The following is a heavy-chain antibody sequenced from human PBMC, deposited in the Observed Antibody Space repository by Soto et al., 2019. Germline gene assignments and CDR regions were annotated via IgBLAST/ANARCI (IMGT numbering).Heavy chain of an antibody. CDR1: GYTFTSYA. CDR2: INAGNGNT. D-gene: IGHD6-19*01. CDR3: AILRIAVAGTHRYYYYYGMDV. J-gene: IGHJ6*02. Sequence: QVPLVQSGAEVKKPGASVKVSCKASGYTFTSYAMHWVRQAPGQRLEWMGWINAGNGNTKYSQKFQGRVTITRDTSASTAYMELSSLRSEDTAVYYCAILRIAVAGTHRYYYYYGMDVWGQGTTVTVSS. V-gene: IGHV1-3*01.